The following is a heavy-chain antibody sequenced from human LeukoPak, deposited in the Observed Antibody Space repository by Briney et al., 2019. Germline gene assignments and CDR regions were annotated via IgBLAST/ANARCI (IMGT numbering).Heavy chain of an antibody. J-gene: IGHJ4*02. CDR2: IYSGGST. Sequence: PGGSLRLSCAASGFTFSSNYMSWVRQAPGKGLEWVSVIYSGGSTYYADSVKGRFTISRDNSKNTLYLQMNSLRAEDTAVYYCARLTRIVGALDYWGQGTLVTVSS. V-gene: IGHV3-53*01. D-gene: IGHD1-26*01. CDR1: GFTFSSNY. CDR3: ARLTRIVGALDY.